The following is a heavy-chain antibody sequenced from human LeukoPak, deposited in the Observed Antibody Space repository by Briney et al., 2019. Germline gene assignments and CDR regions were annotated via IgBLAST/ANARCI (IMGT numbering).Heavy chain of an antibody. V-gene: IGHV3-23*01. Sequence: AGSLTLSCAASGFTFSSNAMSWVRQAPGKGLEWVSAISGSGGSTYYTDSVKGRFTISRDNSNNTLYLQMNSLRAEDTAVYYCAKDRWDSGYDNFDYWGQGTLVTVSS. CDR1: GFTFSSNA. D-gene: IGHD5-12*01. CDR3: AKDRWDSGYDNFDY. J-gene: IGHJ4*02. CDR2: ISGSGGST.